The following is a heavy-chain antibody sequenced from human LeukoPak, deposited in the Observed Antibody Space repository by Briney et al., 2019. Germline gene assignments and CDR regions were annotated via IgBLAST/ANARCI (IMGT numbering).Heavy chain of an antibody. CDR2: IRSKANSYAT. Sequence: PGGSLRLSCAASGFTFSGSAMHWVRQASGKGLEWVGRIRSKANSYATAYAASVKGRFTISRDDSKNTAYLQMNSLKTEDTAVYYCIRRTPCTNGVCPDYWGQGTLVTVPS. CDR1: GFTFSGSA. V-gene: IGHV3-73*01. CDR3: IRRTPCTNGVCPDY. D-gene: IGHD2-8*01. J-gene: IGHJ4*02.